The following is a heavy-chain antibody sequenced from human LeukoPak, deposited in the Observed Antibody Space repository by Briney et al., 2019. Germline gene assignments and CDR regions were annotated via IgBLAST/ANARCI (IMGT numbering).Heavy chain of an antibody. CDR3: ARGYCSGGSCYRAFDA. CDR2: ISSSGSTI. Sequence: GGSLRLSCAASGFTFSSYEMNWVRQAPGEGLEWVSYISSSGSTIYYADSVKGRFTISRDNANNSLSLQVNSLRVEDTAVYYCARGYCSGGSCYRAFDAWGQGILVTVSA. V-gene: IGHV3-48*03. J-gene: IGHJ5*02. D-gene: IGHD2-15*01. CDR1: GFTFSSYE.